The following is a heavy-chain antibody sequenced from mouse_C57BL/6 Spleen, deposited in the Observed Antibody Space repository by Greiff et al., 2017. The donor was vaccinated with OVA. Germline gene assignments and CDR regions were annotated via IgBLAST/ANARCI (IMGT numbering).Heavy chain of an antibody. CDR3: ARAPRYYGSHYYAMDY. J-gene: IGHJ4*01. CDR2: IRNKANGYTT. D-gene: IGHD1-1*01. CDR1: GFTFTDYY. Sequence: EVKLMESGGGLVQPGGSLSLSCAASGFTFTDYYMSWVRQPPGKALEWLGFIRNKANGYTTEYSASVKGRFTISRDNSQSILYLQMNALRAEDSATYYCARAPRYYGSHYYAMDYWGQGTSVTVSS. V-gene: IGHV7-3*01.